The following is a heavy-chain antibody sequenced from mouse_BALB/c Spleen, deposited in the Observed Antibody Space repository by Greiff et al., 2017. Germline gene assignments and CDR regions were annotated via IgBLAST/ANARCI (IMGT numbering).Heavy chain of an antibody. CDR3: ASGDYEGMDY. Sequence: EVQRVESGGGLVKPGGSLKLSCAASGFTFSDYYMYWVRQTPEKRLEWVATISDGGSYTYYPDSVKGRFTISRDNAKNNLYLQMSSLKSEDTAMYYCASGDYEGMDYWGQGTSVTVSS. V-gene: IGHV5-4*02. CDR1: GFTFSDYY. CDR2: ISDGGSYT. D-gene: IGHD2-4*01. J-gene: IGHJ4*01.